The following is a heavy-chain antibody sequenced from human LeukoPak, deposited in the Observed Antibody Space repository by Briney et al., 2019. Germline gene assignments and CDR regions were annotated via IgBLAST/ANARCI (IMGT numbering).Heavy chain of an antibody. Sequence: GGSLRLSCAASGFTVSSNYMSWVRQAPGKGLEWVSVIYSGGSTYYADSVKGRFTISSHNSKNTLYLQMNSLRAEDTAVYYCARDSYGSGGIYGMDVWGQGTTVTVSS. J-gene: IGHJ6*02. V-gene: IGHV3-53*04. D-gene: IGHD3-10*01. CDR2: IYSGGST. CDR1: GFTVSSNY. CDR3: ARDSYGSGGIYGMDV.